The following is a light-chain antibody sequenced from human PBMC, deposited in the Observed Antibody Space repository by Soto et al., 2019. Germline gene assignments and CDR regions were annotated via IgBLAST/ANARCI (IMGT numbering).Light chain of an antibody. Sequence: QSALTQPASVSGSPGQSITISCTGTSRDVGGYNYVSWYQQHPGKAPKLMIYDVSNRPSGVSNRFSGSKSGNTASLTISGLQAEYEADYYCSSYTSSSTRVFGTGTKLTVL. CDR3: SSYTSSSTRV. V-gene: IGLV2-14*01. CDR1: SRDVGGYNY. J-gene: IGLJ1*01. CDR2: DVS.